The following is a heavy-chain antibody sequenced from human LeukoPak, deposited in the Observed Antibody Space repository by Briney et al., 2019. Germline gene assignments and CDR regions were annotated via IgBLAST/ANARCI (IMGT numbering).Heavy chain of an antibody. CDR1: GYTFTGYY. CDR2: INPNSGGT. CDR3: ARVGATIFGVVPSSYYYYYMDV. D-gene: IGHD3-3*01. J-gene: IGHJ6*03. Sequence: ASVKVSCKASGYTFTGYYMHWVRQAPGQGLEWMGWINPNSGGTNYAQKFQGRVTITTDESTSTAYMELSSLRSEDTAVYYCARVGATIFGVVPSSYYYYYMDVWGKGTTVTVSS. V-gene: IGHV1-2*02.